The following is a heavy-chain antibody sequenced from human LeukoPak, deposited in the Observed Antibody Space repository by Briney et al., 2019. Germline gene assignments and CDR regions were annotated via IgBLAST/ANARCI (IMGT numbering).Heavy chain of an antibody. CDR3: AGHVGAVAAD. CDR2: IDPSDSYT. D-gene: IGHD6-19*01. Sequence: GESLKISCKGSGYSFTNFWISWVRQMPGKGLEWMGRIDPSDSYTNYSPSFQGHVTISADKSISTAYLQWSSLKASDTAMYYCAGHVGAVAADWGQGTLVTVSS. V-gene: IGHV5-10-1*01. J-gene: IGHJ4*02. CDR1: GYSFTNFW.